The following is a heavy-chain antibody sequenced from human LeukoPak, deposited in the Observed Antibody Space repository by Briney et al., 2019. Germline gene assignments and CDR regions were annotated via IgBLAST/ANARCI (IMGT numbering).Heavy chain of an antibody. V-gene: IGHV4-59*01. J-gene: IGHJ4*02. CDR3: ARVDSNYVFDY. D-gene: IGHD4-11*01. CDR1: GGSIRSYY. CDR2: IFYSGTT. Sequence: SETLSLTCTVSGGSIRSYYWSWIRQPPGKGLKWIGYIFYSGTTNYNPSLKSRITLSVDTSENQFYLRLTSVTAADTAMYYCARVDSNYVFDYWGQGTLVTVSS.